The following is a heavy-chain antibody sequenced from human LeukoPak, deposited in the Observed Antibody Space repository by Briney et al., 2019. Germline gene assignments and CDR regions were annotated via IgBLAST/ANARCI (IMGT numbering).Heavy chain of an antibody. D-gene: IGHD3-9*01. Sequence: PSETLSLTCVVYGGSLSGYYWTWIRQPPEKGLELIGEINHSGRTKYNPSLMSRVTISVDTSKNQFSLKLSSVTATDTAVYYCARGPPIKYDILTGYYNFDNWGQGTLVTVSS. CDR2: INHSGRT. J-gene: IGHJ4*02. CDR1: GGSLSGYY. CDR3: ARGPPIKYDILTGYYNFDN. V-gene: IGHV4-34*01.